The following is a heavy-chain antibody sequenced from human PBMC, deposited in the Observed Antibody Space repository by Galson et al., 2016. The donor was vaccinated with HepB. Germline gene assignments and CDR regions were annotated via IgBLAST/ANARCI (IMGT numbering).Heavy chain of an antibody. D-gene: IGHD5-12*01. CDR3: AREKGDIVGSTRHDYYYGVDV. CDR1: GFTFNSYN. CDR2: ISRSSRHI. V-gene: IGHV3-21*01. Sequence: SLRLSCAASGFTFNSYNMNWVRQAPGKGLEWVSSISRSSRHIYYADSVKGRFTISRDNAKNSLYLQMNSLRVENTAVYFCAREKGDIVGSTRHDYYYGVDVWGPGGLVTVSS. J-gene: IGHJ6*02.